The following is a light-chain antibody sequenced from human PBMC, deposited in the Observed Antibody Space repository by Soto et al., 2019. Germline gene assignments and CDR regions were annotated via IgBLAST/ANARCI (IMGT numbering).Light chain of an antibody. CDR1: QSVISTS. Sequence: EIIMTQSPATLSVTPGERATLSCRASQSVISTSLAWYQQKPGQAPRLLIYSASTRATGIPDRFSGSGSGTDFTLTISRLEPEDFAVYYCQQYGSSWTFGQGTKVDIK. J-gene: IGKJ1*01. CDR2: SAS. CDR3: QQYGSSWT. V-gene: IGKV3-20*01.